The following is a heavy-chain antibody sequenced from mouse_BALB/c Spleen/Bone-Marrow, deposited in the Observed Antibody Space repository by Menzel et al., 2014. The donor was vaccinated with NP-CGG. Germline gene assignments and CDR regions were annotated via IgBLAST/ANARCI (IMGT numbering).Heavy chain of an antibody. J-gene: IGHJ4*01. CDR2: IYPSDSYT. V-gene: IGHV1-69*02. D-gene: IGHD2-10*02. Sequence: QVQLQQSGAERVRPGASVKVSCKASGYTFTSYWINWVKQRPGQGLEWIGNIYPSDSYTNYNQNFKDKATLTVDKSSSTAYMQLSSPTSEDSAVYYCTRQYGNYYAMDYWGQGTSVTVSS. CDR3: TRQYGNYYAMDY. CDR1: GYTFTSYW.